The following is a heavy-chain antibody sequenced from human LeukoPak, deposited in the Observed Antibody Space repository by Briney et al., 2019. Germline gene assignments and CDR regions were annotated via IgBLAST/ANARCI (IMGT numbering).Heavy chain of an antibody. D-gene: IGHD6-13*01. J-gene: IGHJ6*03. CDR1: GFTFDDYG. CDR2: INWNGGST. Sequence: PGGSLRLSCAASGFTFDDYGMTWVRHAPGKGLEWGSGINWNGGSTGYADSVKGRFTISRDNAKNSLYVQMKSLRAEDTALYYCARLGSWYAGYMDVWGKGTTVTVSS. V-gene: IGHV3-20*04. CDR3: ARLGSWYAGYMDV.